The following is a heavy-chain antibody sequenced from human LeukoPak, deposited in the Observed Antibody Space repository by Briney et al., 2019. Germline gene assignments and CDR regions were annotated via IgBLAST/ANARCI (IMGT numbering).Heavy chain of an antibody. V-gene: IGHV4-39*01. J-gene: IGHJ4*02. CDR3: ARILTTFDS. D-gene: IGHD4-11*01. CDR1: RGSISSSSYY. CDR2: FYYIGGT. Sequence: SETLSLTCTVSRGSISSSSYYWGWIRQPPGKRLEWIGSFYYIGGTYYNPSLEGRVTISADSSKNQFSLKLTSVTAADTSLYYCARILTTFDSWGQGTLVTVSS.